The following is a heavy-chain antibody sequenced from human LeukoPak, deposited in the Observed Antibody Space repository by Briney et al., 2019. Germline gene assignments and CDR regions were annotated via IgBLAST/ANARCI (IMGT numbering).Heavy chain of an antibody. Sequence: GGSLRLSCAASGFTFSRYALNWARQAPGKGLEWVSTVSVSGGSTYYADSVKGRFTISRDNSENTLYLQMNSLRAEDTAVYYCARHLSWSHWIDYWGQGTLVTVSS. J-gene: IGHJ4*02. CDR1: GFTFSRYA. CDR2: VSVSGGST. CDR3: ARHLSWSHWIDY. D-gene: IGHD1-26*01. V-gene: IGHV3-23*01.